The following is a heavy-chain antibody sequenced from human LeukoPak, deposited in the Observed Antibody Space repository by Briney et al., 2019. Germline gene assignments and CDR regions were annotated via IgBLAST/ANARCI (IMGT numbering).Heavy chain of an antibody. V-gene: IGHV3-53*01. Sequence: GGSLRLSCAASGFTVSTNYMSWVRQPPGKGLEWFSVIFSAGSTYYADSVKGRFTISRDNSKNTLYLQMNSLRVEDTAVYYCARRGSVVTGPAFDIWGQGTVVTVSS. CDR1: GFTVSTNY. CDR2: IFSAGST. D-gene: IGHD2-21*02. J-gene: IGHJ3*02. CDR3: ARRGSVVTGPAFDI.